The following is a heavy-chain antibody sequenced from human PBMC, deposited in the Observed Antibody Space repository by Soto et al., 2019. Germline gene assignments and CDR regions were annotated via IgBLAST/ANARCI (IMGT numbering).Heavy chain of an antibody. Sequence: QVQLQESGPGLVKPSQTLSLTCTVSGGSIRSGGYNWSWIRQHPGRGREWIGYFYYSGSTYYNPSLKSRVTISVDTSKNQFSLKLSSVTAADTAVYYCARGVRVYSSSWFIDYWGQGTLVTVSS. CDR2: FYYSGST. J-gene: IGHJ4*02. V-gene: IGHV4-31*03. CDR3: ARGVRVYSSSWFIDY. CDR1: GGSIRSGGYN. D-gene: IGHD6-13*01.